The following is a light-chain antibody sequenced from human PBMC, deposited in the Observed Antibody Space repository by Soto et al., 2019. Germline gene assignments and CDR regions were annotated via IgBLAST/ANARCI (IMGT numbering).Light chain of an antibody. V-gene: IGKV3-11*01. CDR1: QSVSSY. CDR2: DAS. Sequence: EIVLTQSPATLSLSPGERATHSCRASQSVSSYLAWYQQKPGQAPRLLIYDASNRDTAIPARFSGSGSGTDFTLTISSLEPEDFSVYCCQQRSNWPLTFGGGTKVEIK. CDR3: QQRSNWPLT. J-gene: IGKJ4*01.